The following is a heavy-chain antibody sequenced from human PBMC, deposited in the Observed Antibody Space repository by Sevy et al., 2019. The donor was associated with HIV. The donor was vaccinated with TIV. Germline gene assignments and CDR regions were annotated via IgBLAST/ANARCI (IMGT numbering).Heavy chain of an antibody. CDR3: AEEVSEHSYSDY. CDR1: GFTFSSYA. J-gene: IGHJ4*02. D-gene: IGHD3-10*01. Sequence: GGSLRLSCVTSGFTFSSYAMSWVRQTPGKGLEWVSAIGGSADYTYYADYVKGRLTISRDNSKNTLYLEMNGLRAEDTAVYYCAEEVSEHSYSDYWGQGTLVTVSS. CDR2: IGGSADYT. V-gene: IGHV3-23*01.